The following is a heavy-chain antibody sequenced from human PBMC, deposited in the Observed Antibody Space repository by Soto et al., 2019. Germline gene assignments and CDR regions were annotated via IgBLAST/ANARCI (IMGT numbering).Heavy chain of an antibody. CDR2: ISYDGSNK. CDR1: GFTFSSYG. CDR3: AKERLWFGAPESFDP. J-gene: IGHJ5*02. V-gene: IGHV3-30*18. Sequence: GGSLRLSCAASGFTFSSYGMHWVRQAPGKGLEWVAVISYDGSNKYYADSVKGRFTISRDNSKNTLYLQMNSLRAEDTAVYYCAKERLWFGAPESFDPWGQGTLVTVS. D-gene: IGHD3-10*01.